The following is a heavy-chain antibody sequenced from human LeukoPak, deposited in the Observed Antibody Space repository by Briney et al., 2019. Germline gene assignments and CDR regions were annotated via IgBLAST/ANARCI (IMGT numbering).Heavy chain of an antibody. CDR3: ALVVVAARRNYYFDY. Sequence: SETLSLTCTVSGGSISSSSYYWGWIRQPPGKGLEWIGSIYYSGSTYYNPSLKSRVTISVDTSKNQFSLKLSSVTAADTAVDYCALVVVAARRNYYFDYWGQGTLVTVSS. CDR2: IYYSGST. D-gene: IGHD2-15*01. J-gene: IGHJ4*02. CDR1: GGSISSSSYY. V-gene: IGHV4-39*07.